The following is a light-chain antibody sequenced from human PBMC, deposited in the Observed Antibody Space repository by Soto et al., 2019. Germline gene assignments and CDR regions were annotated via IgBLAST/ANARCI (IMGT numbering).Light chain of an antibody. CDR2: KAS. Sequence: DIQMTQSPSSLSASVGDRVRLTCRASQNIERWQAWYQQKPGKAPKLLIYKASSLESAIPARFSGSGSGTEFTLTISSLQPDDFATYYCQQYSSTSPWTFGQGTKVDIK. J-gene: IGKJ1*01. V-gene: IGKV1-5*03. CDR1: QNIERW. CDR3: QQYSSTSPWT.